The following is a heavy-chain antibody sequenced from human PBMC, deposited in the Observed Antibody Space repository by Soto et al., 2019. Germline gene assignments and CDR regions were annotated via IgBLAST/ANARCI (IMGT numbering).Heavy chain of an antibody. D-gene: IGHD3-10*01. CDR2: ICYSGST. J-gene: IGHJ5*02. V-gene: IGHV4-39*01. CDR1: GGSISSSSYY. CDR3: ARRRITMVRGVINWFDP. Sequence: SETLSLTCTVSGGSISSSSYYWGWIRQPPGKGLEWIGCICYSGSTYYNPSLKSRVTISVDTSKNQFSLKLSSVTAADTAVYYCARRRITMVRGVINWFDPWGQGTLVTVSS.